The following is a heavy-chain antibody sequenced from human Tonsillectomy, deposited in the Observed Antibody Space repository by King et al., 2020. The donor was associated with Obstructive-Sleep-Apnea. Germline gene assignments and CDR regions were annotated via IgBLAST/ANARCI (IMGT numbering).Heavy chain of an antibody. CDR1: GYTFTSYA. Sequence: QLVQSGAEVKKPGASVKVSCKASGYTFTSYALHWVRQAPGQRLEWMGWINCGNGNTKYSQKFQGRVTITRDTSANTMYMELNSLRPEDTAVYYCARLFDDGVDYWGQGTLVTVSS. J-gene: IGHJ4*02. CDR3: ARLFDDGVDY. D-gene: IGHD3-9*01. CDR2: INCGNGNT. V-gene: IGHV1-3*01.